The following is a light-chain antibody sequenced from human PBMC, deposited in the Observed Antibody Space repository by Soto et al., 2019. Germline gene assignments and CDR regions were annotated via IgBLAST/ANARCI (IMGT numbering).Light chain of an antibody. CDR1: QDIRDY. CDR3: LQYINYPLT. Sequence: DIQMTQSPSSLSASVGDRVTITCRASQDIRDYLAWFQQKPGKAPKRLIYSASTLQDGVPSHFSGSGYGTEFTLTISSLQPEDFASYYCLQYINYPLTFGQGTRVDVK. CDR2: SAS. V-gene: IGKV1-17*01. J-gene: IGKJ1*01.